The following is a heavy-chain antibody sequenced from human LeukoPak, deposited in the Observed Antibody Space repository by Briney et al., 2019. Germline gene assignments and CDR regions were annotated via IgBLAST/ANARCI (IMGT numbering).Heavy chain of an antibody. D-gene: IGHD3-10*01. Sequence: GGSLRLSCAASGFTFSNYWMHWVRQAPGKGLVWVSRINSDGINTSYADSVKGRFTISRDNAKNSLYLQMNSLRAEDTAVYYCARQYYYGSGSYYFGYYMGVWGKGTTVTISS. J-gene: IGHJ6*03. CDR1: GFTFSNYW. CDR2: INSDGINT. V-gene: IGHV3-74*01. CDR3: ARQYYYGSGSYYFGYYMGV.